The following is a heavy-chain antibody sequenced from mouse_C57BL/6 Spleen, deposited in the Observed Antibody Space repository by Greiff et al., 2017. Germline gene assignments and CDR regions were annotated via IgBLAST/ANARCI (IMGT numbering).Heavy chain of an antibody. CDR2: IYPGSGST. D-gene: IGHD2-3*01. V-gene: IGHV1-55*01. CDR3: ARLGYDGYYWGYFDV. J-gene: IGHJ1*03. Sequence: QVQLQQPGAELVKPGASVKMSCKASGYTFTSYWITWVKQRPGQGLEWIGDIYPGSGSTNYNEKFKSKATLTVDTSSSTAYMQLSSLTSEDSAVYYCARLGYDGYYWGYFDVWGTGTTVTVSS. CDR1: GYTFTSYW.